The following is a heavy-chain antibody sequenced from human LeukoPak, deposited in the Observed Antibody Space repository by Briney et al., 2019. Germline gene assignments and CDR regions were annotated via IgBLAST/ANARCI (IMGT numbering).Heavy chain of an antibody. D-gene: IGHD6-19*01. CDR2: ISYDGGNK. CDR3: AKVQRAVAGTPWSYYYYYYGMDV. J-gene: IGHJ6*02. V-gene: IGHV3-30*18. CDR1: GFTFSSYG. Sequence: GGSLRLSCAASGFTFSSYGMHWVRQAPGKGLEWVAVISYDGGNKYYADSVKGRFTISRDNSKNTLYLQMNSLRAEDTAVYYCAKVQRAVAGTPWSYYYYYYGMDVWDQGTLVTVSS.